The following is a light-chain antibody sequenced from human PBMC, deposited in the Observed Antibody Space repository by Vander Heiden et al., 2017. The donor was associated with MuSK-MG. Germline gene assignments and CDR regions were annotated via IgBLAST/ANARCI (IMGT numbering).Light chain of an antibody. Sequence: EIVMTPTPLSLSVTPGQPPSISCKSSQRRWWSDSRTYLCWYLQEPSQPPQRPIYAVSDRLAAVPDRFSGSGSVGALTLKISRMEAADVGTYYCRQSAQHPSSLGQGTKLEIK. CDR1: QRRWWSDSRTY. CDR3: RQSAQHPSS. V-gene: IGKV2D-29*01. J-gene: IGKJ2*03. CDR2: AVS.